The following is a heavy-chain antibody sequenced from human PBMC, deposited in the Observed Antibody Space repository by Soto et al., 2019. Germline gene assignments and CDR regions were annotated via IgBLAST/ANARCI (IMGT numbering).Heavy chain of an antibody. CDR2: IIPMFAAT. CDR1: GGSFSDFA. V-gene: IGHV1-69*01. CDR3: ARGGIVAVPAALSSYDDYTNYRFDS. Sequence: QVQLAQSGAEVRKPGSSVKVSCRASGGSFSDFAFSWVRQAPGQGLEWMGGIIPMFAATKYAQRFQGRITITADASTRTVDVALSSLTSDDSAVYYCARGGIVAVPAALSSYDDYTNYRFDSWGQGTLVSVSS. D-gene: IGHD4-4*01. J-gene: IGHJ4*02.